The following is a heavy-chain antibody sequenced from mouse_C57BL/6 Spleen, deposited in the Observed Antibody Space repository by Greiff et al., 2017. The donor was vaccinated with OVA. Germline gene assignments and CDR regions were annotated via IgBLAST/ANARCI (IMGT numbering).Heavy chain of an antibody. D-gene: IGHD1-1*02. Sequence: EVKLMESEGGLVQPGSSMKLSCTASGFTFSDYYMAWVRQVPEKGLEWVANINYDGSSTYYLDSLKSRFIISRDNAKNILYLQMSSLKSEDTATYYCARRGETYGGFDYWGQGTTLTVSS. J-gene: IGHJ2*01. CDR3: ARRGETYGGFDY. CDR1: GFTFSDYY. V-gene: IGHV5-16*01. CDR2: INYDGSST.